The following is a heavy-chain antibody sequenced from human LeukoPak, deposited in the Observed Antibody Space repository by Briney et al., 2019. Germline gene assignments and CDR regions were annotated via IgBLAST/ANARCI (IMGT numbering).Heavy chain of an antibody. V-gene: IGHV1-69*04. Sequence: SVKVTCKASGGTFSSYTISWVRQAPGQGLEWMGRIIPILGIANYAQKFQGRVTITADKSTSTAYMELSSLRSEDTAVYYCARDEYYDFWSGYQYWGQGTLVTVSS. CDR3: ARDEYYDFWSGYQY. D-gene: IGHD3-3*01. J-gene: IGHJ4*02. CDR2: IIPILGIA. CDR1: GGTFSSYT.